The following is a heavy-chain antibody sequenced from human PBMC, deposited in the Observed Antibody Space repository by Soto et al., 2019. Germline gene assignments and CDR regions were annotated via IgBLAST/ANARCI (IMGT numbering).Heavy chain of an antibody. D-gene: IGHD4-17*01. CDR3: ARGPSYSDSYFDY. Sequence: GGSLRLSCAASGFTFSSYWMTWVRQAPGKGLQWVAIISHDGNDKYYVDSVEGRFTISRDNSKNTVYLQMNSLRLEDTAVYYCARGPSYSDSYFDYWGQGTLVTVSS. V-gene: IGHV3-30*03. J-gene: IGHJ4*02. CDR1: GFTFSSYW. CDR2: ISHDGNDK.